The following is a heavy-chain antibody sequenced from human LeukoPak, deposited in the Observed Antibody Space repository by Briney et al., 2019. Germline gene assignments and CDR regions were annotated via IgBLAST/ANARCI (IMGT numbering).Heavy chain of an antibody. V-gene: IGHV3-23*01. CDR3: AKRRAQTTVTTLGAFDI. J-gene: IGHJ3*02. CDR1: GFTFSSYA. D-gene: IGHD4-17*01. CDR2: ISSSGGST. Sequence: GGSLRLSCAASGFTFSSYAMSWVRQAPGKGLEWVSAISSSGGSTYYADSVKGRYTISRDNSKNTLYLQMNSLRAEDTAVYYCAKRRAQTTVTTLGAFDIWGQGTMVTVSS.